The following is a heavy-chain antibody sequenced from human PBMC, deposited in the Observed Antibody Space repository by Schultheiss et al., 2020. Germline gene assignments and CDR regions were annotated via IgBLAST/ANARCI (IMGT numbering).Heavy chain of an antibody. CDR3: ARGRHFMDV. CDR1: GGSISSYY. CDR2: INHSGST. Sequence: SETLSLTCTVSGGSISSYYWSWIRQPPGRGLEWIGEINHSGSTNYNPSLKSRVTISVDTYKNQFSLKLSSVTAADTAVYYCARGRHFMDVWGQGTTVTVSS. D-gene: IGHD3-3*02. J-gene: IGHJ6*02. V-gene: IGHV4-34*01.